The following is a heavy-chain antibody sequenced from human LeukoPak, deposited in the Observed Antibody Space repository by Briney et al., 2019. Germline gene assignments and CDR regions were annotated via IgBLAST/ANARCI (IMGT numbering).Heavy chain of an antibody. CDR3: AREGLDY. V-gene: IGHV1-46*01. CDR2: INPSGGST. CDR1: GFTFTNYN. J-gene: IGHJ4*02. Sequence: ASVKVSCKASGFTFTNYNMHWVRQAPGQGLEWMGIINPSGGSTNYAQNFQARVTMTRDTSTSTAYMELSSLRSDDTAVYYCAREGLDYWGQGTLVTVSS.